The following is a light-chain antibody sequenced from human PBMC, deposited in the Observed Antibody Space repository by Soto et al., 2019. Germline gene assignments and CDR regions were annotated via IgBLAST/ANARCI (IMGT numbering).Light chain of an antibody. CDR2: GAS. CDR3: QHYDSARWT. Sequence: EIVMTQSPATLSVSPGERATLSCRASQSASSNLAWYQQKPGQAPRLLVYGASTRATGIPARFSGSGSGTDFSLTISRLEPEDFAVYYCQHYDSARWTFGLGTKWIS. V-gene: IGKV3-15*01. CDR1: QSASSN. J-gene: IGKJ1*01.